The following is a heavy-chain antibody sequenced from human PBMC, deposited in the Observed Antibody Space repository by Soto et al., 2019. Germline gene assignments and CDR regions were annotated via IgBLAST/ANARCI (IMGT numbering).Heavy chain of an antibody. V-gene: IGHV4-31*03. CDR3: ARAAPDIVVVSAAMPGAFDI. Sequence: SETLSLTCTVSGGSISSGGYYWSWIRQHPGKGLEWIGYIYYSGSTYYNPSLKSRVIISVDTSKNQFSLKLSSVTAADTAVYYCARAAPDIVVVSAAMPGAFDIWGQGTMVTVSS. CDR1: GGSISSGGYY. J-gene: IGHJ3*02. D-gene: IGHD2-2*01. CDR2: IYYSGST.